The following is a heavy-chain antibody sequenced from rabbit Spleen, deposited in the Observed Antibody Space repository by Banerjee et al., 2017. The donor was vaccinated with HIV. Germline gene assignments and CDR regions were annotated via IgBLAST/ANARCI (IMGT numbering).Heavy chain of an antibody. V-gene: IGHV1S45*01. CDR2: IDSGSSGFT. J-gene: IGHJ6*01. CDR1: GVSFSGDSY. Sequence: QEQLEESGGDLVKPGASLTLTCIASGVSFSGDSYMCWVRQAPGKGLEWIACIDSGSSGFTYFANWAKGRFTISKTSSTTVTLQMTSLTAADTATYFCARDTATSFSTYGMALWGPGTLVTVS. D-gene: IGHD1-1*01. CDR3: ARDTATSFSTYGMAL.